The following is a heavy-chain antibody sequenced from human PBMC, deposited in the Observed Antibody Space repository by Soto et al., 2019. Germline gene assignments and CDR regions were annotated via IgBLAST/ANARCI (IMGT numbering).Heavy chain of an antibody. CDR1: GGTFSSYA. Sequence: SVKVSCKASGGTFSSYAISWVRQAPGQGLEWMGGVIPICGTANYAQKFQGRVTSTADESTSTAYMELSSLRSEDTALYYCARGSMIFGVVHNWFDPWGQGTPGTVSS. CDR2: VIPICGTA. V-gene: IGHV1-69*13. J-gene: IGHJ5*02. D-gene: IGHD3-3*01. CDR3: ARGSMIFGVVHNWFDP.